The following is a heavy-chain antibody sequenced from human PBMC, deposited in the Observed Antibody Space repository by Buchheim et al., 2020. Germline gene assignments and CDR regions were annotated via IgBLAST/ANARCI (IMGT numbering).Heavy chain of an antibody. J-gene: IGHJ4*02. CDR1: GGSISSSSYS. D-gene: IGHD7-27*01. V-gene: IGHV4-39*07. Sequence: QLQLQESGPGLVNPSGTLSLTCSVSGGSISSSSYSWGWIRQPPGKGLEWIGSIYYSGSSFYNPALEIRVTILVDRSKSQFALYLNSVTAADTAMYYCASNWGLYYFDYWGQGTL. CDR3: ASNWGLYYFDY. CDR2: IYYSGSS.